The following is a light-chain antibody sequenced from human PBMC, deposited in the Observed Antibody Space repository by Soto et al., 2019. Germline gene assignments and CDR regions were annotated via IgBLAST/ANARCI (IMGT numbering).Light chain of an antibody. J-gene: IGKJ3*01. CDR2: DAS. CDR1: QSISRS. Sequence: DIQMTQSPSTLSASVGDRVTITCRASQSISRSLAWYQQKPGKAPSLLIYDASSLEGGVPSRFSCSGFGTEFTLTITNLQPADFATYYFLQYSDFLISFGPGTTVDFK. CDR3: LQYSDFLIS. V-gene: IGKV1-5*01.